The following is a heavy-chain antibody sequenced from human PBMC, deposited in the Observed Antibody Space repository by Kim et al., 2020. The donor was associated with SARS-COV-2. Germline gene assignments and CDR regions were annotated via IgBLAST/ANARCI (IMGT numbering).Heavy chain of an antibody. CDR3: AKHFGSSGSGFQH. CDR2: ISGSDGST. V-gene: IGHV3-23*01. D-gene: IGHD3-22*01. J-gene: IGHJ1*01. Sequence: GGSLRLSCAASGCTFSAYALSWVRRAPGMGLEWVSGISGSDGSTYYADSVKGRFIISRDNSKNTLHLQMNSLRAEDTAVYYCAKHFGSSGSGFQHWGQG. CDR1: GCTFSAYA.